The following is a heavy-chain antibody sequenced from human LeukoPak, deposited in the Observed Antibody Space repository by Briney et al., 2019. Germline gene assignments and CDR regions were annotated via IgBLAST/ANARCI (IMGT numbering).Heavy chain of an antibody. CDR3: ARANSYDSSGYYYEFDY. D-gene: IGHD3-22*01. J-gene: IGHJ4*02. CDR1: GGSISSYY. CDR2: IYSSGST. V-gene: IGHV4-4*07. Sequence: PSETLSLTCTVSGGSISSYYWSWIRQPAGKGLEWIGRIYSSGSTNYNPSLKSRVSMSVDTSNNQFSLKLSSVTAADTAMYYCARANSYDSSGYYYEFDYWGQGTLVTVSS.